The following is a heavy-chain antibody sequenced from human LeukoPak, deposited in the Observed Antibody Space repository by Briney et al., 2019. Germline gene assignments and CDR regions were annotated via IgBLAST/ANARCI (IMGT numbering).Heavy chain of an antibody. CDR1: GFTFNNAW. D-gene: IGHD6-19*01. J-gene: IGHJ3*02. Sequence: GGSLRLSCIGSGFTFNNAWMTWVRQPPGKGLEWIGRIKPKPDGGTTDYAAPMKGRFSISRDDSKSTLYLQMNSLKVEDTAVYYCITGLYRNSWPPDGFDIWGQGTMVTVS. CDR3: ITGLYRNSWPPDGFDI. CDR2: IKPKPDGGTT. V-gene: IGHV3-15*01.